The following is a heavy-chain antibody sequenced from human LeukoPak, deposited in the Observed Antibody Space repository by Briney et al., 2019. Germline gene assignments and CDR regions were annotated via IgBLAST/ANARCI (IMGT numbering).Heavy chain of an antibody. V-gene: IGHV4-34*01. CDR3: ARGGSGWYEGYNWFDP. CDR2: VNHSGST. CDR1: GGSFSGYY. J-gene: IGHJ5*02. Sequence: SETLSLTCPVYGGSFSGYYWSWIRQPPGKGLEWIGEVNHSGSTNYNPSLKSRVTISVDTSKNQFSLKLSSVTAADTAVYYCARGGSGWYEGYNWFDPWGQGTLVSVSS. D-gene: IGHD6-19*01.